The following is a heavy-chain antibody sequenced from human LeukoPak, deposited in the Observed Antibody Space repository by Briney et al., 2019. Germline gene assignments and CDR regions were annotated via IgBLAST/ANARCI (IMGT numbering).Heavy chain of an antibody. Sequence: SETLSLTCTVSGGSISSGDYYWSWIRQPPGKGLEWIGYIYYSGSTYYNPSLKSRVTISVGTSKNQFSLKLSSVTAADTAVYYCARALIPWGITTLYYYYGMDVWGQGTTVTVSS. D-gene: IGHD3-3*01. J-gene: IGHJ6*02. V-gene: IGHV4-30-4*01. CDR3: ARALIPWGITTLYYYYGMDV. CDR1: GGSISSGDYY. CDR2: IYYSGST.